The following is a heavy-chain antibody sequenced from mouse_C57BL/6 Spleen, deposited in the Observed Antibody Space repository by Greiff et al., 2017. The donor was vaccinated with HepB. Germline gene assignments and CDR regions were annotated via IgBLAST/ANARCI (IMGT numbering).Heavy chain of an antibody. J-gene: IGHJ2*01. CDR2: INPNNGGT. V-gene: IGHV1-18*01. Sequence: VQLQQSGPELVKPGASVKIPCKASGYTFTDYNMDWVKQSHGKSLEWIGDINPNNGGTIYNQKFKGKATLTVDKSSSTAYKELRSLTSEDTAVYYCARSRGWLPYYFDYWGQGTTLTVSS. CDR3: ARSRGWLPYYFDY. D-gene: IGHD2-3*01. CDR1: GYTFTDYN.